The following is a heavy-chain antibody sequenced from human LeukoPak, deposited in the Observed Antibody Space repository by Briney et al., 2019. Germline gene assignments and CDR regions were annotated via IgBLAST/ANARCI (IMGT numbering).Heavy chain of an antibody. CDR2: ISGYNAKT. V-gene: IGHV1-18*01. J-gene: IGHJ4*02. D-gene: IGHD3-3*01. CDR1: GYTFTSYG. Sequence: GASVKVSCKASGYTFTSYGFTWVRQAPGEGREWMGYISGYNAKTKYAQKFQDRVTMTTDTSTSTVNMELESLTSDDTAVYYCARVSSRSSYFDFWSGYAFDYWGQGTLVTGSS. CDR3: ARVSSRSSYFDFWSGYAFDY.